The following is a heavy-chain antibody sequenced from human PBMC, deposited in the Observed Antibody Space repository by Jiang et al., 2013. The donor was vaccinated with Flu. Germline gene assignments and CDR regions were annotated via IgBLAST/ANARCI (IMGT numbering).Heavy chain of an antibody. J-gene: IGHJ6*02. CDR2: GGST. V-gene: IGHV1-46*01. CDR3: ARDGDVGATMMSYYYYGMDV. Sequence: GGSTSYAQKFQGRVTMTRDTSTSTVYMELSSLRSEDTAVYYCARDGDVGATMMSYYYYGMDVWGQGTTVTVSS. D-gene: IGHD1-26*01.